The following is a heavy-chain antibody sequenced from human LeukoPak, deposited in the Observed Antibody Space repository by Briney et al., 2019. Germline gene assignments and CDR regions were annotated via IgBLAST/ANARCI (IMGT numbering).Heavy chain of an antibody. CDR3: AKDYYDSSGYLWRDAFDI. D-gene: IGHD3-22*01. Sequence: GGSLRLSCAASGFVFRSYSMNWVRQAPGKGLEWIANIGTSSSTQYYADSVKGRFTISRDNRKNSVSLQMNSLRAEDTAVYYCAKDYYDSSGYLWRDAFDIWGQGTMVTVSS. J-gene: IGHJ3*02. CDR1: GFVFRSYS. V-gene: IGHV3-48*01. CDR2: IGTSSSTQ.